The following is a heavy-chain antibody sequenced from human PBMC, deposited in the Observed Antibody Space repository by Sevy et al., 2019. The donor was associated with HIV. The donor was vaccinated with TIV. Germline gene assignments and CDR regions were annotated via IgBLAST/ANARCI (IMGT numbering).Heavy chain of an antibody. CDR3: ARDRSNYYDSSGYNY. Sequence: GGSLRLSCAASGFTFSSYWMHWVRQAPGKGLVWVSRINSDGSSTSYADSVKGRFTISRDNAKNTLYLQMNSLRAEDTAAYYCARDRSNYYDSSGYNYWGQGTLVTVSS. D-gene: IGHD3-22*01. CDR1: GFTFSSYW. V-gene: IGHV3-74*01. CDR2: INSDGSST. J-gene: IGHJ4*02.